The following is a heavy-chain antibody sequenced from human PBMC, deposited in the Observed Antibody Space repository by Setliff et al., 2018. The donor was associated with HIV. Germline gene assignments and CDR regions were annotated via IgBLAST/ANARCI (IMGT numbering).Heavy chain of an antibody. CDR2: IYTSGGT. CDR1: GGSISSGSYY. V-gene: IGHV4-61*02. CDR3: AKGEHSTPYNWFDP. J-gene: IGHJ5*02. D-gene: IGHD6-13*01. Sequence: SETLSLTCTVSGGSISSGSYYWTWIRQPAGKGLEWIGRIYTSGGTNYNPSLKSRVTISVDMSKNQFSLKLSSVTAADTALYYCAKGEHSTPYNWFDPWGQGTLVTVSS.